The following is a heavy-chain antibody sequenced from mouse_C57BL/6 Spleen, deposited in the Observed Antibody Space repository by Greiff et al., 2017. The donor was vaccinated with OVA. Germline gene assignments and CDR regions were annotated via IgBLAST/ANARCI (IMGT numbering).Heavy chain of an antibody. CDR2: IHPNSGST. V-gene: IGHV1-64*01. J-gene: IGHJ1*03. Sequence: QVQLQQPGAELVKPGASVKLSCKASGYTFTSYWMHWVKQRPGQGLEWIGMIHPNSGSTNYNEKFKSKATLTVDKSSSTAYMQLSSLTSEDSAVYYCARSRYYGSSPYWYFDVWGTGTTVTVSS. CDR1: GYTFTSYW. CDR3: ARSRYYGSSPYWYFDV. D-gene: IGHD1-1*01.